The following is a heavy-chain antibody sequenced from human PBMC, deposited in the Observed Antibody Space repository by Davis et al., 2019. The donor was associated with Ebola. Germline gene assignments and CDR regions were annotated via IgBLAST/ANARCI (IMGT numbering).Heavy chain of an antibody. J-gene: IGHJ3*02. Sequence: AASVKVSCKASGYTFTSYGISWVRQAPGQGLEWMGWISAYNGNTNYAQKLQGRVTMTTDTSTSTAYMELRRLRSDDTAVYYCARVGSVDILTGYDVFDIWGQGTMVTVSS. CDR3: ARVGSVDILTGYDVFDI. V-gene: IGHV1-18*01. CDR1: GYTFTSYG. D-gene: IGHD3-9*01. CDR2: ISAYNGNT.